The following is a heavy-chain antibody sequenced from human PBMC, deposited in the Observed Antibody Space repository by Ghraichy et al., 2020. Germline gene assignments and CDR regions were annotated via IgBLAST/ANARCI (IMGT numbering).Heavy chain of an antibody. CDR3: ATDRIAAAGTERGRSDY. CDR2: ISYDGSNK. D-gene: IGHD6-13*01. J-gene: IGHJ4*02. CDR1: GFTFSSYA. V-gene: IGHV3-30-3*01. Sequence: GESLNISCAASGFTFSSYAMHWVRQAPGKGLEWVAVISYDGSNKYYADSVKGRFTISRDNSKNTLYLQMNSLRAEDTAVYYCATDRIAAAGTERGRSDYWGQGTLVTVSS.